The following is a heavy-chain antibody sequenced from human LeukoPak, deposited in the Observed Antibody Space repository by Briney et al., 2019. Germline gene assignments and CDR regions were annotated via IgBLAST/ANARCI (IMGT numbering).Heavy chain of an antibody. J-gene: IGHJ4*02. CDR3: AGTAFYLDY. D-gene: IGHD2-21*02. V-gene: IGHV3-23*01. CDR1: GFTFSSYA. CDR2: ISGNGGST. Sequence: GGSLRLSCAASGFTFSSYAMSWVRQAPGKGLEWVSLISGNGGSTYYADSVKGRFTISRDNSKNTLSLQMNNLRVEDTAVYYCAGTAFYLDYWGQGTLVTVSS.